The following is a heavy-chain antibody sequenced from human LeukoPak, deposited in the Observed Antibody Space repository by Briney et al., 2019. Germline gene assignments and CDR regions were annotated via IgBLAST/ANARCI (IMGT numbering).Heavy chain of an antibody. D-gene: IGHD3-10*01. Sequence: SETLSLTCTVSGVSISSSNSYWGWIRQPPGKGLEWIGSIYYSGNTYYNASLKSRATISVDTSKNQFSLKLSSVTAADTAVYYCARDNALLWFGELVWDSNWFDPWGQGTLVTVSS. CDR1: GVSISSSNSY. CDR2: IYYSGNT. CDR3: ARDNALLWFGELVWDSNWFDP. V-gene: IGHV4-39*07. J-gene: IGHJ5*02.